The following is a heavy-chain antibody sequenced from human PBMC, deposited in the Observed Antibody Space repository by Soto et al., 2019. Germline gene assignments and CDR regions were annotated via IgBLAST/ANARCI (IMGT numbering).Heavy chain of an antibody. CDR3: ARVPVAVAATEDYYGLDV. CDR2: INTDGLS. CDR1: GVSITSYY. V-gene: IGHV4-4*07. Sequence: SETLSLTCIVSGVSITSYYWSWIRQSAGGGLEWMGRINTDGLSTYSPSFKSRLTTSLDTSKNQVSLRLISVTAADTAVYFCARVPVAVAATEDYYGLDVWGQGTTVTVSS. D-gene: IGHD2-15*01. J-gene: IGHJ6*02.